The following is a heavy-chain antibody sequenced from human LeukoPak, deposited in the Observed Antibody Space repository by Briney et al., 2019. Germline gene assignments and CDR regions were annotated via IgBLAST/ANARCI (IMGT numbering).Heavy chain of an antibody. CDR3: AKDIGAVGTDAFDI. CDR2: ISSSGSTI. D-gene: IGHD4-23*01. V-gene: IGHV3-48*03. Sequence: GGSLRLSCAASGFTFSSYEMNWVRQAPGKGLEWVSYISSSGSTIYYADSVKGRFTISRDNAKNSLYLQMNSLRAEDTALYYCAKDIGAVGTDAFDIWGQGTMVTVSS. J-gene: IGHJ3*02. CDR1: GFTFSSYE.